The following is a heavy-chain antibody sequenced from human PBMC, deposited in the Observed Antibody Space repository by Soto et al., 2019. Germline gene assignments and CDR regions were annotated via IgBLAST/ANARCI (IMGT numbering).Heavy chain of an antibody. CDR1: GFTFDDYA. CDR3: AKGSGGLVY. D-gene: IGHD1-26*01. CDR2: ISWNSGSI. Sequence: EVQLVESGGGLVQPGRSLRLSCAASGFTFDDYAMHWVRKAPGKGLEWVSRISWNSGSIVYAHSVKGRFTISRDNAKKCLYLQMDSLGAEDRALYYCAKGSGGLVYWGQGTLVTVSS. V-gene: IGHV3-9*01. J-gene: IGHJ4*02.